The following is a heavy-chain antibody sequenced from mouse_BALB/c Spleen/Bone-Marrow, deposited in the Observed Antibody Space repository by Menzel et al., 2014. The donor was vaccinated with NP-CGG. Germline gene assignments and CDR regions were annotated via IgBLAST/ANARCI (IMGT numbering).Heavy chain of an antibody. CDR2: IWRGGST. CDR1: GFSSTRKG. Sequence: VQLQQSGPGLVQPSQSLSITCTVSGFSSTRKGVHWVRQSPGKGLEWLGVIWRGGSTDYNEAFMSRLSITKDNSKSQVFFKMNSLQGDDTAIYYCAKGGITTVWYFDVWGAGTTVTVSS. D-gene: IGHD1-1*01. J-gene: IGHJ1*01. CDR3: AKGGITTVWYFDV. V-gene: IGHV2-5*01.